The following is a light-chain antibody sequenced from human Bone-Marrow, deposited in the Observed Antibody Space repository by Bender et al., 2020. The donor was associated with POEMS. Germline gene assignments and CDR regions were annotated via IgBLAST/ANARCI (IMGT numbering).Light chain of an antibody. V-gene: IGLV1-40*01. CDR1: SSNTGSGYD. CDR3: NSYTTSSSWV. Sequence: QSVLTQPPSVSGAPGQRVTISCTGSSSNTGSGYDINWYQHLPGTAPKLLIYGYNNRPSGVPDRFSGSKSGTSASLAITGLQAEDEGDYYCNSYTTSSSWVFGGGTKVTVL. J-gene: IGLJ3*02. CDR2: GYN.